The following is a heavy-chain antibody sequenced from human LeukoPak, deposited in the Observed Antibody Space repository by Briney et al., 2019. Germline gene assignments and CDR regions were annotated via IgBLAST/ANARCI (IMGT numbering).Heavy chain of an antibody. CDR2: IYYSGST. Sequence: PSETLSLTCTVSGGSISSYYWSWIRQPPGKGLEWIGYIYYSGSTNYNPSLKSRVTISVDTSKNQFSLKLNSVTAADTAVYYCAREGPDDAFDFWGQGTMVTVSS. CDR3: AREGPDDAFDF. V-gene: IGHV4-59*01. J-gene: IGHJ3*01. CDR1: GGSISSYY.